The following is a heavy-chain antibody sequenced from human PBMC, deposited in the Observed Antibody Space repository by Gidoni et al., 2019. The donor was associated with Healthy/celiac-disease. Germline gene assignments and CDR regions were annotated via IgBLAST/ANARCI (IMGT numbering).Heavy chain of an antibody. CDR2: IWYDGSNK. D-gene: IGHD6-13*01. CDR3: ARLDSSSLGLNAFDI. Sequence: QVQLVESGGGVVQPGRSLRLSCAASGFTFSSYGMHWVRQAPGKGLEWVAVIWYDGSNKYYADSVKGRFTISRDNSKNTLYLQMNSLRAEDTAVYYCARLDSSSLGLNAFDIWGQGTMVTVSS. V-gene: IGHV3-33*01. J-gene: IGHJ3*02. CDR1: GFTFSSYG.